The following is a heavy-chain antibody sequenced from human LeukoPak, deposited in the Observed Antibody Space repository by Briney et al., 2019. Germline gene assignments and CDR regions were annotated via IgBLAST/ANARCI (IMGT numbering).Heavy chain of an antibody. J-gene: IGHJ4*02. V-gene: IGHV1-18*01. D-gene: IGHD3-22*01. CDR2: ISAYNGNT. CDR1: GYSPTSFG. Sequence: ASVNVSCTPSGYSPTSFGISWVRQAPGQGLGWMGWISAYNGNTNYEQKLQGRVTMTTDKSTSTAYMKLRSLRSDDAAVYYCARCDYDSTWSEQYYFDYWGQGTLVTVSS. CDR3: ARCDYDSTWSEQYYFDY.